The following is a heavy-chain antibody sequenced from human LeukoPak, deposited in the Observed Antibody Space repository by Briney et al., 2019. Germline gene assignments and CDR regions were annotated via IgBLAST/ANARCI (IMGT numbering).Heavy chain of an antibody. V-gene: IGHV4-39*07. J-gene: IGHJ4*02. CDR1: GGSISSGGYY. D-gene: IGHD3-10*01. CDR2: IYHSGST. Sequence: SETLSLTCTVSGGSISSGGYYWGWIRQPPGKGLEWIGSIYHSGSTYYNPSLKSRVTISVDTSKNQFSLKLSSVTAADTAVYYCARDGTDYYGSGSYYRIFDYWGQGTLVTVSS. CDR3: ARDGTDYYGSGSYYRIFDY.